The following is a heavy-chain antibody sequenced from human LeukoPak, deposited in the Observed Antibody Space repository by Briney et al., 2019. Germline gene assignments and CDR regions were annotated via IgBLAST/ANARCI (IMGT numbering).Heavy chain of an antibody. Sequence: SETLSLTCAVYGGSFSGYYWSWIRQPPGKGLEWIGEINHSGGTNYNPSLKSRVTISVDTSKNQFSLKLSSVTAADTAVYYCARGGYCSGGSCYSYFDYWGQGTLVTVSS. CDR1: GGSFSGYY. D-gene: IGHD2-15*01. CDR2: INHSGGT. CDR3: ARGGYCSGGSCYSYFDY. J-gene: IGHJ4*02. V-gene: IGHV4-34*01.